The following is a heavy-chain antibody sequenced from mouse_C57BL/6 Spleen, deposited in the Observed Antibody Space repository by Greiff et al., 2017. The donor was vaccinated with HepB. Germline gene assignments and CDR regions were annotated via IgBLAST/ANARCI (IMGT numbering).Heavy chain of an antibody. CDR2: ISSGGDYI. D-gene: IGHD1-1*02. J-gene: IGHJ3*01. CDR3: TREDVVAWFAY. CDR1: GFTFSSYA. Sequence: EVQGVESGEGLVKPGGSLKLSCAASGFTFSSYAMSWVRQTPEKRLEWVAYISSGGDYIYYADTVKGRFTISRDNARNTLYLQMSSLKSEDTAMYYCTREDVVAWFAYWGQGTLVTVSA. V-gene: IGHV5-9-1*02.